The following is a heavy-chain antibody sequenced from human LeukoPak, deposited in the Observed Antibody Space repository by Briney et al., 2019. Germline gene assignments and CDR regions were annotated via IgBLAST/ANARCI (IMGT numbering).Heavy chain of an antibody. CDR3: ARLTSGTHPNFDY. CDR1: GGSISSSNYY. V-gene: IGHV4-39*07. J-gene: IGHJ4*02. D-gene: IGHD3-10*01. Sequence: PSETLSLTCTVSGGSISSSNYYWRWIRQPPGKGLERIGYISHSGSTYYNPALKSRVTISVDTSKNQLSLKLSPVTAADTAVYYCARLTSGTHPNFDYWGQGTLVTVSS. CDR2: ISHSGST.